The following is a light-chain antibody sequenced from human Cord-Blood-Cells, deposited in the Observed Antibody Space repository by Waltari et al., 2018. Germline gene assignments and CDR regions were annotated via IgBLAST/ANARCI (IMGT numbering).Light chain of an antibody. CDR3: QQYNNWLT. CDR2: GAS. CDR1: QSVSSN. V-gene: IGKV3-15*01. J-gene: IGKJ5*01. Sequence: EIVMTQSPATLSVSPGERATLSCGASQSVSSNLAWYQQKPGQAPRLLIYGASTRATGIPARFSGSGSGTEFTLTISSLQSEDFAVYYCQQYNNWLTFGQGTRLEIK.